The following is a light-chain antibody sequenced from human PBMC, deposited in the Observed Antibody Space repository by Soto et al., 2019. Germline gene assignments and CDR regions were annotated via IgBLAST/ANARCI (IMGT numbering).Light chain of an antibody. CDR1: QSISSW. CDR3: QQYNSYSPYS. J-gene: IGKJ2*03. CDR2: KAS. V-gene: IGKV1-5*03. Sequence: DIQMTQSPSTLSASVGDRVTITCRASQSISSWLAWYQQKPGKAHKLLIYKASSLESGVPSRFSGSGSGTEFTLTISRLQPDDFATYYCQQYNSYSPYSFGQGTKLEIK.